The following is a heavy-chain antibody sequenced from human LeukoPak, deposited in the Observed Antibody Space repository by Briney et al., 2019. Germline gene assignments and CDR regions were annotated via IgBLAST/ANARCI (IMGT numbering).Heavy chain of an antibody. Sequence: GGSLRLSCAASGFTFSSYAMHWVRQAPGKGLEWVAVISYDGSNKYYADSVKGRFTISRDNSKNTLYLQMNSLRAEDTAVYYCASGELLLALPLDYWGQGTLVTVSS. D-gene: IGHD1-26*01. CDR2: ISYDGSNK. CDR3: ASGELLLALPLDY. CDR1: GFTFSSYA. J-gene: IGHJ4*02. V-gene: IGHV3-30*04.